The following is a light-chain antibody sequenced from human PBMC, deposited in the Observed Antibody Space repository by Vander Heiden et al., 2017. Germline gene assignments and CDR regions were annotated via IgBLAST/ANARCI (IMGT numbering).Light chain of an antibody. Sequence: DIQMTQSPSTLSASVGDRVTITCRASQSISSWLAWYQQKPGKAPKLLIYNASSLESAVPSRFRGTGPWTEFTLTISSLHPDNFASYYCQQYNSSPSTFGQGTKLEIK. J-gene: IGKJ2*01. CDR3: QQYNSSPST. V-gene: IGKV1-5*03. CDR1: QSISSW. CDR2: NAS.